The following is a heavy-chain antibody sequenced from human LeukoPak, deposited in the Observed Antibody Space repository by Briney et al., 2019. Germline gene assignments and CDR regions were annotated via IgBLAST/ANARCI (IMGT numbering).Heavy chain of an antibody. V-gene: IGHV1-18*01. CDR3: ARDLPYRSSPKATIDY. CDR1: GYSFTIYG. D-gene: IGHD6-6*01. CDR2: ISGYSDNT. J-gene: IGHJ4*02. Sequence: ASVKVSCKTSGYSFTIYGICWVRQAPGQGLEWMGWISGYSDNTNYAQKVQGRVTLTADTSTRTVYMELRSLRSDDTAVYYCARDLPYRSSPKATIDYWGQGILVTVSS.